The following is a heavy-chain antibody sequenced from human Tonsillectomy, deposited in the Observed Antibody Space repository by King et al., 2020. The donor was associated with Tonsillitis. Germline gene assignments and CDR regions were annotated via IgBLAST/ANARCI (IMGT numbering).Heavy chain of an antibody. CDR3: ARDFSSRLYNWFDP. Sequence: LQLQESGPGLVKPSETLSLTCTVSGDSISSSSYYWGWIRQPPGKGLEWIGSIYNSGSTYYNPSLKSRVTISVYTSKKQFSLKLSAVTAADTAVYYCARDFSSRLYNWFDPWGQGTLVTVSS. D-gene: IGHD6-13*01. CDR2: IYNSGST. CDR1: GDSISSSSYY. V-gene: IGHV4-39*02. J-gene: IGHJ5*02.